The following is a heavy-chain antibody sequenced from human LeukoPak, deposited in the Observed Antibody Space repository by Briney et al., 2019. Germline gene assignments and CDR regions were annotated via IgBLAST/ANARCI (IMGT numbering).Heavy chain of an antibody. CDR3: ASSYGGELQADY. CDR1: GGSISSGDYY. D-gene: IGHD4/OR15-4a*01. CDR2: IYYSGRT. Sequence: TLSLTCTVSGGSISSGDYYWSWIRQPPGKGLEWIGYIYYSGRTYYKPSLKSRVTISVDTSKNQFSLKLSAVTAADTAVYYGASSYGGELQADYWGQGTLVTVSS. V-gene: IGHV4-30-4*01. J-gene: IGHJ4*02.